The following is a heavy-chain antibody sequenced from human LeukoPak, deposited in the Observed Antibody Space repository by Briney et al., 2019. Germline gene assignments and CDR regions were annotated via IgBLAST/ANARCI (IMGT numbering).Heavy chain of an antibody. J-gene: IGHJ4*02. D-gene: IGHD6-13*01. CDR2: ISGIGDTT. Sequence: GGSLRLSCAASGFTFANYAMTWVRQAPGKGLEWVSAISGIGDTTYYANSVKGRSTVSRDNSKNTLYLQMNSLRAEDTAVYYCATQFIAAAGTGNYWGQGTLVTVSS. CDR3: ATQFIAAAGTGNY. CDR1: GFTFANYA. V-gene: IGHV3-23*01.